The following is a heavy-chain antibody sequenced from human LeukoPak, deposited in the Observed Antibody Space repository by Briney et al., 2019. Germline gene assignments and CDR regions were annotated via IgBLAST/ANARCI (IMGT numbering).Heavy chain of an antibody. CDR3: ARDSGLDAFDI. V-gene: IGHV4-38-2*02. CDR1: DYSISSGYY. CDR2: IYHSGST. J-gene: IGHJ3*02. D-gene: IGHD3-22*01. Sequence: SETLSLTCTVSDYSISSGYYWGWIRQPPGKGLEWIGSIYHSGSTYYNPSLKSRVTISVDTSKNQFSLKLSSVTAADTAVYYCARDSGLDAFDIWGQGTMVTVSS.